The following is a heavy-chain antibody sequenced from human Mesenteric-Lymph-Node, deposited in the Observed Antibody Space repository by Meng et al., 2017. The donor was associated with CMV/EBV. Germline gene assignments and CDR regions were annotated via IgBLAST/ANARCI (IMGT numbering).Heavy chain of an antibody. V-gene: IGHV1-2*02. CDR2: MNPNSGGT. D-gene: IGHD6-13*01. CDR3: ARDLLAAAGLYYYYGMDV. CDR1: GYTFTSYD. J-gene: IGHJ6*02. Sequence: ASVKVSCKASGYTFTSYDINWVRQATGQGLEWMGWMNPNSGGTNYAQKFQGRVTMTRDTSISTAYMELSRLRSDDTAVYYCARDLLAAAGLYYYYGMDVWGQGTTVTVSS.